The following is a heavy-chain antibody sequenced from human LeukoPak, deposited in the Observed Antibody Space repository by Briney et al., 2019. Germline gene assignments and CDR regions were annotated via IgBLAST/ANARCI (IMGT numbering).Heavy chain of an antibody. D-gene: IGHD3-22*01. J-gene: IGHJ3*02. CDR2: IYTSGST. V-gene: IGHV4-59*10. CDR1: GGSFSGYY. Sequence: SETLSLTCAVYGGSFSGYYWSWIRQPAGKGLEWIGRIYTSGSTNYNPSLKSRVTMSVDTSKNQFSLKLSSVTAADTAVYYCARGFVYDSSGLEAFDIWGQGTMVTVSS. CDR3: ARGFVYDSSGLEAFDI.